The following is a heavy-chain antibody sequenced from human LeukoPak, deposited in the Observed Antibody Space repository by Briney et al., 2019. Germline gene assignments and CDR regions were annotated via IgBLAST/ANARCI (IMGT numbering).Heavy chain of an antibody. V-gene: IGHV4-4*08. CDR1: GGSINTYY. D-gene: IGHD1-1*01. CDR3: AKLRPRTRYFDY. CDR2: IDNSGGNT. J-gene: IGHJ4*02. Sequence: SETLSLTCSVSGGSINTYYWSWIRQSPGKALEWIGNIDNSGGNTDYNPSLKSRVTISVDTSKNQFSLKLSSATAADTAVYYCAKLRPRTRYFDYWGQGTLVTVSS.